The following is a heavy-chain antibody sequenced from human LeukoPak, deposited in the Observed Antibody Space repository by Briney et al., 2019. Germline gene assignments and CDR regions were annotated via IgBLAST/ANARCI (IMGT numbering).Heavy chain of an antibody. CDR3: ARDGGLAPYSSSTPFDY. Sequence: GGSLRLSCAASGFTVSTNYMSWVRQAPGKGLEWVSVIYSSGSTYYADSVKGRFTIFRDTPKNTLYLQMNSLRAEDTAVYYCARDGGLAPYSSSTPFDYWGQGTLVTVSS. D-gene: IGHD6-6*01. CDR2: IYSSGST. V-gene: IGHV3-66*03. CDR1: GFTVSTNY. J-gene: IGHJ4*02.